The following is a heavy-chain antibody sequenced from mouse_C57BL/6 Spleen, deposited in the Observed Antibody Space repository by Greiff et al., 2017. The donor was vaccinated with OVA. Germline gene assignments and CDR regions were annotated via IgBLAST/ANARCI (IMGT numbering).Heavy chain of an antibody. V-gene: IGHV1-85*01. Sequence: VKLQESGPELVKPGASVKLSCKASGYTFTSYDINWVKQRPGQGLEWIGWIYPRDGSTKYNEKFKGKATLTVDTSSSTAYMELHSLTSEDSAVYFCARSQTAQAPWFAYWGQGTLVTVSA. CDR3: ARSQTAQAPWFAY. CDR1: GYTFTSYD. CDR2: IYPRDGST. D-gene: IGHD3-2*02. J-gene: IGHJ3*01.